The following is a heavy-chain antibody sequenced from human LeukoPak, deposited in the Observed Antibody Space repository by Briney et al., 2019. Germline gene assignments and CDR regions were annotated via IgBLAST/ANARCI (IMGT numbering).Heavy chain of an antibody. CDR2: IYSGGST. Sequence: GGSLRLSCAASGFTVSSNYMSWVRQAPGKGLEWVPVIYSGGSTYYADSVKGRFTISRDNAKNSLYLQMSNLRAEDTAVYFCARGGGLDVWGQGATVTVSS. J-gene: IGHJ6*02. CDR1: GFTVSSNY. CDR3: ARGGGLDV. V-gene: IGHV3-53*01. D-gene: IGHD3-16*01.